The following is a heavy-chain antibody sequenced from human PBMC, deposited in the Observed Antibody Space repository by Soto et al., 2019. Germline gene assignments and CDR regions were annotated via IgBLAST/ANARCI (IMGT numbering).Heavy chain of an antibody. CDR3: ARVGPHIVGAAFDI. J-gene: IGHJ3*02. CDR2: IYTSGSA. CDR1: GGYIISYY. D-gene: IGHD1-26*01. Sequence: SETLSLTCTVSGGYIISYYGSWLRQQAGKGLEWIGRIYTSGSANYNPSLKSRVTMSVDTSKNQFSLKLSSVTAADTAVYYCARVGPHIVGAAFDIWGQGTMVTVSS. V-gene: IGHV4-4*07.